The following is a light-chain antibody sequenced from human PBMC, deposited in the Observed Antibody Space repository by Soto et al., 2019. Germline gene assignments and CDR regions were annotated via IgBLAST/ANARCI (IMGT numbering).Light chain of an antibody. CDR3: SSYTSSITYV. V-gene: IGLV2-14*01. CDR1: SSDVGGYNY. CDR2: DVN. Sequence: SVLPQPASVSGSPGQSITISCTGASSDVGGYNYVSWYQQRPDEAPKLMIYDVNNRPSGVSNRFSGSKSGNTASLTISGLQAEDEADYYCSSYTSSITYVFGTGTKVTVL. J-gene: IGLJ1*01.